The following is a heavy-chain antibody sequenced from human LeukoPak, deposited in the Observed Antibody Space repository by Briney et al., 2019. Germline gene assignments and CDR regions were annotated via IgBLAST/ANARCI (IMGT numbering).Heavy chain of an antibody. CDR3: AYERADGFND. Sequence: GASVKVSCKAAGYTFNSYHIYWVRQATGQGLEWVGIINPSDGSTAYAQKFQGRVTMTRDTSTSTVYMNLSSLRSDDTAVYFCAYERADGFNDWGQGALVIVSS. CDR1: GYTFNSYH. V-gene: IGHV1-46*02. D-gene: IGHD5-24*01. J-gene: IGHJ4*02. CDR2: INPSDGST.